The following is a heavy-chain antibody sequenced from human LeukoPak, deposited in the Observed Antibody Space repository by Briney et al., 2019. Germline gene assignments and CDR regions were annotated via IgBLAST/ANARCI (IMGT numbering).Heavy chain of an antibody. V-gene: IGHV4-39*01. CDR3: ARQRGLGSWSFDY. Sequence: SETLSLTCTVSGDSISSSDYWWGWIRQPPGKGLDWIASIHYSGRTHYNPSLQSRVTISVDTSKNQFSLNFNSVTAADTAVYYCARQRGLGSWSFDYWGQGTLVTVSS. CDR1: GDSISSSDYW. J-gene: IGHJ4*02. CDR2: IHYSGRT. D-gene: IGHD2-15*01.